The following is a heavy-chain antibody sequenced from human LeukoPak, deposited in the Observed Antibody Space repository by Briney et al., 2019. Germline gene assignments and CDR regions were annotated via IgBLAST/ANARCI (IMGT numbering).Heavy chain of an antibody. J-gene: IGHJ5*02. V-gene: IGHV3-48*03. Sequence: PGGSLRLSCVASPFIFRKFAMSWVRLAPGKGLEWVAYISGPGTDTNYVDSVRGRFTISSDNAKNSLYLQMNNLRDEDTAVYYCARGGVTTGRFDPWGQGTLVIVSA. CDR3: ARGGVTTGRFDP. CDR1: PFIFRKFA. CDR2: ISGPGTDT. D-gene: IGHD4-11*01.